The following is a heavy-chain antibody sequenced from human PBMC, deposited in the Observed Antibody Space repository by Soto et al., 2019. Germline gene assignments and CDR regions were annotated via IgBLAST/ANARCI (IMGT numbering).Heavy chain of an antibody. CDR3: ARARGGDLTAFDI. CDR2: ISSSSSYI. V-gene: IGHV3-21*01. CDR1: GLTFISYS. D-gene: IGHD3-10*01. Sequence: EVQLVEAGGGLVKPGGSLRLSCAASGLTFISYSMNWVRQAPGWGLEWVLLISSSSSYIYYADSVKGRFTITRNNAKNSMYLQMNSLRAEDTAVYYCARARGGDLTAFDIWGQGTMVTVSS. J-gene: IGHJ3*02.